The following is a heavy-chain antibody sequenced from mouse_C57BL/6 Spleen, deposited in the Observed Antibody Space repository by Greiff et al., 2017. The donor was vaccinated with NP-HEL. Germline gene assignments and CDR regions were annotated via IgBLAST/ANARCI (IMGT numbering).Heavy chain of an antibody. CDR3: ARHYYGSSSWFAY. V-gene: IGHV5-12*01. CDR2: ISNGGGST. D-gene: IGHD1-1*01. CDR1: GFTFNDYY. Sequence: EVKLVESGGGLVQPGGSLKLSCAASGFTFNDYYMYWVRQTPEKRLEWVAYISNGGGSTYYPDTVKGRFTISRDNAKNTLYLQMSRLKSEDTAMYYCARHYYGSSSWFAYWGQGTLVTVSA. J-gene: IGHJ3*01.